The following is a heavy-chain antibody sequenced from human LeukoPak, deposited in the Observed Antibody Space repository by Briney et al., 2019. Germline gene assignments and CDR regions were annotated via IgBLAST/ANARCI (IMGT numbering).Heavy chain of an antibody. J-gene: IGHJ4*02. Sequence: GGSLRLSCAASGFTFSNYWMTWVRQAPGTGLEWVANIKEDGSEKYYVDSVKGRFTISRDNARNSLYLQMNSLRAEDTALYYCARGGPTGALDYWGQGTLVTVSS. V-gene: IGHV3-7*01. CDR3: ARGGPTGALDY. CDR2: IKEDGSEK. CDR1: GFTFSNYW. D-gene: IGHD7-27*01.